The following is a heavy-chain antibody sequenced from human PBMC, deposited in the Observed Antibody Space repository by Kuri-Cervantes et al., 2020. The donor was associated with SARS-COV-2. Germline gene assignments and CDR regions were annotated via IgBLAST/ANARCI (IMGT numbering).Heavy chain of an antibody. D-gene: IGHD1-1*01. V-gene: IGHV6-1*01. CDR1: GDIVSSNSSC. Sequence: SFAISGDIVSSNSSCWNWIRQSPSRGLEWLGRTYYRSKWYHDYAVSVKSRIIINPDTSKNQFSLQLSSVTPEDTAVYYCVRVTTGTLDYWGHGTLVTVSS. CDR3: VRVTTGTLDY. J-gene: IGHJ4*01. CDR2: TYYRSKWYH.